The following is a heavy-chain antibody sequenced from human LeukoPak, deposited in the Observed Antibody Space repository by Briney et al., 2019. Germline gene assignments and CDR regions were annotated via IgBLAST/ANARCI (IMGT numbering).Heavy chain of an antibody. D-gene: IGHD6-19*01. CDR3: ARGIAVAGNLGTFDY. CDR1: GFTVSNSY. CDR2: IYSGGNT. J-gene: IGHJ4*02. V-gene: IGHV3-66*01. Sequence: GGSLRLSCAASGFTVSNSYMSWVRQAPGKGLEWVSLIYSGGNTYYADSVKGRFTISRDNSKNTLYLQMNTLRVEDTAVYYCARGIAVAGNLGTFDYWGQGTLVTVSS.